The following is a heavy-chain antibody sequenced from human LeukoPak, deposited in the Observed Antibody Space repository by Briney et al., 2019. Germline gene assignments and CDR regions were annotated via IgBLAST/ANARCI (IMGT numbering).Heavy chain of an antibody. CDR3: ASSWSYFYYSYYMDV. CDR2: IIPIFGTA. V-gene: IGHV1-69*05. CDR1: GGAFSSYA. J-gene: IGHJ6*03. D-gene: IGHD3-10*01. Sequence: VASVKVSCKASGGAFSSYAISWVRQAPGQGLEWMGGIIPIFGTANYAQKFQGRVTITTDESTSTAYMELSSLRSEDTAVYYCASSWSYFYYSYYMDVWGKGITVTVSS.